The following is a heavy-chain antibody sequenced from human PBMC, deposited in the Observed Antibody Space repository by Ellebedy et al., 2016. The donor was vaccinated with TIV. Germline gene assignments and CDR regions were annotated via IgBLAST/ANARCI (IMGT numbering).Heavy chain of an antibody. J-gene: IGHJ6*02. Sequence: GESLKISCAASRFTFSGYWMSWVRQAPGKGLEGVANINGDGSKKYYVDSVKGRFTISRENGKNSVYLQMNSLRTEDTALYYWARDGAYGDYSPGYYGMDVWGQGTTVTVSS. CDR3: ARDGAYGDYSPGYYGMDV. D-gene: IGHD4-17*01. CDR1: RFTFSGYW. CDR2: INGDGSKK. V-gene: IGHV3-7*03.